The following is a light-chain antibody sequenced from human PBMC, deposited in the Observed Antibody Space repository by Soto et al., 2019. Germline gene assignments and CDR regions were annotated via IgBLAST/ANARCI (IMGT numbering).Light chain of an antibody. CDR2: AAS. V-gene: IGKV1-39*01. J-gene: IGKJ4*01. CDR3: QPSYCTSPLT. Sequence: DIQMTQSPSSLSASVGDRVTITCRASQSISSYLNWNQQKPGKAPKLLIYAASSFQSGVPSRFSGSGSGTDFTPTISSLQPEDFVPYYGQPSYCTSPLTFGGGTKVEIK. CDR1: QSISSY.